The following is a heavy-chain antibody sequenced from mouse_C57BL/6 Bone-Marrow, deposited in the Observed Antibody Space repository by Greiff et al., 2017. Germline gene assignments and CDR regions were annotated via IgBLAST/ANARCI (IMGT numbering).Heavy chain of an antibody. CDR1: GFSLTSYG. J-gene: IGHJ4*01. Sequence: VQLQQSGPGLVQPSQSLSITCTVSGFSLTSYGVHWVRQSPGKGLEWLGVIWSGGSTDYNAAFISRLSISKDNSKSQVFFKMNSLQADDKAIYYCASYALYAMDYWGQGTSVTVSS. D-gene: IGHD6-5*01. V-gene: IGHV2-2*01. CDR3: ASYALYAMDY. CDR2: IWSGGST.